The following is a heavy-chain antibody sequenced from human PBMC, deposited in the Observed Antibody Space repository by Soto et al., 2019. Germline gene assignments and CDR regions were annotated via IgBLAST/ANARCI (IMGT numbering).Heavy chain of an antibody. CDR2: IYYSGST. V-gene: IGHV4-39*01. J-gene: IGHJ4*02. Sequence: QLQLQESGPGLVKPSETLSLTCTVSGGSISSSSYYWGWIRQPPGKGLEWIGSIYYSGSTYYNPSLKSRVTISVDTSKNQFSLKLSSVTAADTAVYYCASSPFGATNLVYWGQGTLVTVSS. D-gene: IGHD3-16*01. CDR3: ASSPFGATNLVY. CDR1: GGSISSSSYY.